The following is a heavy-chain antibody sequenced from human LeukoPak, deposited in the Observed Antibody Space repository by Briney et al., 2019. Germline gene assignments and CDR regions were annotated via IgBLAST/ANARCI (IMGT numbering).Heavy chain of an antibody. Sequence: GGSLRLSCAASGFALSAYWMNWVRQAPGKGQQWLANIKQDGTVQHYVDSVKGRFTISRDNAKNSLFLQMNSLRAEDTALYYCAKDIGSGWAPPYYSDYWGQGTLVTVSS. V-gene: IGHV3-7*03. CDR3: AKDIGSGWAPPYYSDY. D-gene: IGHD6-19*01. J-gene: IGHJ4*02. CDR2: IKQDGTVQ. CDR1: GFALSAYW.